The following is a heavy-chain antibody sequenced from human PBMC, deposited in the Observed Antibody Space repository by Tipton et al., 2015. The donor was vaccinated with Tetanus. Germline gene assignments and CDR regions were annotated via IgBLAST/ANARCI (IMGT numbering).Heavy chain of an antibody. CDR2: MTNTGSAF. J-gene: IGHJ5*02. D-gene: IGHD3-22*01. CDR1: GFPFSDYY. CDR3: ARTLGRYYYDSSGYFEDFNWFDP. V-gene: IGHV3-11*04. Sequence: SLRLSCTASGFPFSDYYVAWIRQAPGKGLEWIAYMTNTGSAFYYADSVKGRFTISRDNAKNSLYLQMNSLRAEDTAVYYCARTLGRYYYDSSGYFEDFNWFDPWGQGTLVTVSS.